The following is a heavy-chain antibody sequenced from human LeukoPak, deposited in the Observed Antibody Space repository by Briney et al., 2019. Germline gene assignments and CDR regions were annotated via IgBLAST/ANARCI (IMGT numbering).Heavy chain of an antibody. CDR1: GFTFSSYW. CDR2: ITGSGGST. V-gene: IGHV3-23*01. CDR3: ARDIGMMGIISH. Sequence: TGGSLRLSCAASGFTFSSYWMHWVRQAPGKGLEWVSVITGSGGSTNYADSGKGRFTISRDNSKNTLFLQMNSLRAEDTAVYYCARDIGMMGIISHWGQGTLVTVSS. D-gene: IGHD3-10*01. J-gene: IGHJ4*02.